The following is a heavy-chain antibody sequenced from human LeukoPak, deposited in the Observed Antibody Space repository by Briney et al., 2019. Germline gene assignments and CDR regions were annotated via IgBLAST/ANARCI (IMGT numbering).Heavy chain of an antibody. Sequence: PGGSLRLSCAASGFTFSSYGMHWVRQAPGKGLEWVAFIRYDGSNKYYADSVKGRFTISRDNSKNTLYLQMNSLRAEDTAVYYCAKDQIVVPAAFDYWGQGTLVTVSS. J-gene: IGHJ4*02. CDR3: AKDQIVVPAAFDY. CDR1: GFTFSSYG. V-gene: IGHV3-30*02. CDR2: IRYDGSNK. D-gene: IGHD2-2*01.